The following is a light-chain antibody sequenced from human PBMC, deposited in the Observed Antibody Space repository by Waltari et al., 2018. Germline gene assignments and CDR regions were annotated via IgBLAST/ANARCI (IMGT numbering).Light chain of an antibody. CDR2: RNT. J-gene: IGLJ2*01. CDR3: ASWDDRLGGVL. CDR1: RSDIGNNY. Sequence: QSVLTQPPSASGTPGQKVTMSCSGGRSDIGNNYVYWYQQLPGTTPKLLSYRNTQRPPVVPDRISASKSGTSASLAISGLRSEDEAIYYCASWDDRLGGVLFGGGTKLTVL. V-gene: IGLV1-47*01.